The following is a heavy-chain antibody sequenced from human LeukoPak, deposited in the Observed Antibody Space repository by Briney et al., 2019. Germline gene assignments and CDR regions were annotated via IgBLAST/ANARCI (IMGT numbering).Heavy chain of an antibody. Sequence: GGSLRLSCEASGFTFSSFNMHWVRQAPGKGLEWVTFIWDDGNDKHYADSVKGRFTISRDNSKNSLYLQMNSLRAEDTAVYYCARASSYFAFDIWGQGTMVTVSS. CDR3: ARASSYFAFDI. CDR1: GFTFSSFN. D-gene: IGHD3-10*01. V-gene: IGHV3-33*01. J-gene: IGHJ3*02. CDR2: IWDDGNDK.